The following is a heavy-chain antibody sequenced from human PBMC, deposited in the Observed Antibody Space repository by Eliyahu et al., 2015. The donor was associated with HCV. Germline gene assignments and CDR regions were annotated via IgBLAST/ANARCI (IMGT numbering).Heavy chain of an antibody. CDR2: IYHSGST. J-gene: IGHJ4*02. V-gene: IGHV4-30-2*01. Sequence: QLQLQESGSGLVKPSQTLSLTCAVSGGSISSGGYSWSWIRQPPGKGLEWIGYIYHSGSTYYNPSLKSRVTISVDRSKNQFSLKLSSVTAADTAVYYCARAPWGPYDSSGYYYFDYWGQGTLVTVSS. D-gene: IGHD3-22*01. CDR3: ARAPWGPYDSSGYYYFDY. CDR1: GGSISSGGYS.